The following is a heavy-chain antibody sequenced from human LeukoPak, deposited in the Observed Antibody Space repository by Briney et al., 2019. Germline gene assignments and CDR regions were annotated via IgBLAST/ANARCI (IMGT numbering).Heavy chain of an antibody. CDR1: GFTFSSYA. Sequence: PGGSLRLSCAASGFTFSSYAMSWVRQAPGKGLKWVSAISGSGDRTYYADSVKGRFTISRDNSENTLYLQMNSLRAEDTAVYYCAKAGITMIVVVPPLGYYGMDVWGQGTTVTVSS. V-gene: IGHV3-23*01. CDR3: AKAGITMIVVVPPLGYYGMDV. CDR2: ISGSGDRT. J-gene: IGHJ6*02. D-gene: IGHD3-22*01.